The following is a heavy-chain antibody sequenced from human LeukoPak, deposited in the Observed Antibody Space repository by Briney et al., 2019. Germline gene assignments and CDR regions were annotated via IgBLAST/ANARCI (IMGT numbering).Heavy chain of an antibody. CDR1: GGSISSYY. CDR3: ARGRIAARRKYYFDY. Sequence: PSETLSLTCTVSGGSISSYYWSWIRQPPGKGLEWIGEINHSGSTNYNPSLKSRVTISVDTSKNQFSLKLSSVTAADTAVYYCARGRIAARRKYYFDYWGQGTLVTVSS. V-gene: IGHV4-34*01. J-gene: IGHJ4*02. CDR2: INHSGST. D-gene: IGHD6-6*01.